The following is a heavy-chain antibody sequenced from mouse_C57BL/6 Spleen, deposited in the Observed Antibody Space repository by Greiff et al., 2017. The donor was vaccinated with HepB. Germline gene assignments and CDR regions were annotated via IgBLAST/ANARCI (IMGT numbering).Heavy chain of an antibody. J-gene: IGHJ2*01. CDR3: ARQGVTTVAFAY. D-gene: IGHD1-1*01. CDR2: ISSGGSYT. CDR1: GFTFSSYG. Sequence: EVQRVESGGDLVKPGGSLKLSCAASGFTFSSYGMSWVRQTPDKRLEWVATISSGGSYTYYPDSVKGRFTISRDNAKNTLYLQMSSLKSEDTAMYYCARQGVTTVAFAYWGQGTTLTVSS. V-gene: IGHV5-6*01.